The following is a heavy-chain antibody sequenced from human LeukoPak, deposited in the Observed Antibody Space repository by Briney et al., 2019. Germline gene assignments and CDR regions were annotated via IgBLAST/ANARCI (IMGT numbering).Heavy chain of an antibody. CDR2: IYSSGTT. Sequence: KPSETLSLTCTVSGGSITSYYRSWLRQPAGKGLEWIGRIYSSGTTNYNPSLKSRVTMSIDTTQFSLKLSSVTAADTAVYFCACGVAAAGWLYFDYWGQGSLVTVSS. CDR1: GGSITSYY. CDR3: ACGVAAAGWLYFDY. J-gene: IGHJ4*02. V-gene: IGHV4-4*07. D-gene: IGHD6-13*01.